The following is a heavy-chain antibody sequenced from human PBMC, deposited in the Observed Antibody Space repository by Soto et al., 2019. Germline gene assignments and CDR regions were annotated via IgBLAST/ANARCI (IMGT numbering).Heavy chain of an antibody. CDR1: GYSFASYW. CDR3: AASICYYGTDV. CDR2: IYPGDSDT. V-gene: IGHV5-51*01. Sequence: GESLKISCQGSGYSFASYWIGWVRQMPGKGLEWMGIIYPGDSDTKYNPSFQGQVTISADKSITTTYLQWSSLKASDTAIYYCAASICYYGTDVWGQVTTVTASS. J-gene: IGHJ6*02.